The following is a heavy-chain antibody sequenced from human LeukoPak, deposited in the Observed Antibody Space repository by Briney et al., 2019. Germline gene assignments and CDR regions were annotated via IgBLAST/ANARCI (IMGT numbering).Heavy chain of an antibody. CDR2: IRYDGSNK. V-gene: IGHV3-30*02. Sequence: GGSLRLSCAASGSTFGTYGMHWVRQAPGKGLEWVAFIRYDGSNKYYADSVKGRFTISRDNSKNTLYLQMNSLRAEDTAVYYCAKGPQYYYDTSGEVDYWGQGTLVTVSS. CDR1: GSTFGTYG. CDR3: AKGPQYYYDTSGEVDY. J-gene: IGHJ4*02. D-gene: IGHD3-22*01.